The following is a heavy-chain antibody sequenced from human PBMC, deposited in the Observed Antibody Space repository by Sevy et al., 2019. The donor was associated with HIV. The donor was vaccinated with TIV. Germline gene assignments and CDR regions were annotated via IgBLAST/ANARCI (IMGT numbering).Heavy chain of an antibody. Sequence: ASVKVSCKASGYTFSRFGVSWVRQAPGQGLEWMGWIGAYNGNTKYAQNLQDRVTMTTDTSTSTAYMELTSLTSDDTAVYFCARISTVRGLFNYFDPWGQGTLVTVSS. J-gene: IGHJ5*02. CDR1: GYTFSRFG. D-gene: IGHD3-10*01. V-gene: IGHV1-18*01. CDR2: IGAYNGNT. CDR3: ARISTVRGLFNYFDP.